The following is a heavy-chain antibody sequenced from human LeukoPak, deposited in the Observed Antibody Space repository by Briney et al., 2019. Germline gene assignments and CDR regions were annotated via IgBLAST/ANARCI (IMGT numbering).Heavy chain of an antibody. CDR3: ASEVRPSEFDY. J-gene: IGHJ4*02. Sequence: PGGSLRLSCAASGFSFSDYIMHWVRQAPGKGLEWVALIAHDGTYKHCADSVEGRFTISRDNSKNTLYLQMNSLRGEDTAVYYCASEVRPSEFDYWGQGTLVTVSS. CDR1: GFSFSDYI. CDR2: IAHDGTYK. V-gene: IGHV3-30-3*01. D-gene: IGHD1-26*01.